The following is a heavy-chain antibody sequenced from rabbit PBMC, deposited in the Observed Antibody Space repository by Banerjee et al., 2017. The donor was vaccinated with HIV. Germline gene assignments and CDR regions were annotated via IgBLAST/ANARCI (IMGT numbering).Heavy chain of an antibody. V-gene: IGHV1S45*01. CDR3: EREVEGGSGWNFGL. D-gene: IGHD1-1*01. CDR1: GFSFSNGYV. Sequence: QEQLVESGGDLVKPEGSLTLTCTASGFSFSNGYVMFWVRQAPGKGLEWIACINTSSGNTVYASWAKGRVTISKTSSTTVTMQRTRMKAEDKEKEGGEREVEGGSGWNFGLWGPGTLVTVS. CDR2: INTSSGNT. J-gene: IGHJ4*01.